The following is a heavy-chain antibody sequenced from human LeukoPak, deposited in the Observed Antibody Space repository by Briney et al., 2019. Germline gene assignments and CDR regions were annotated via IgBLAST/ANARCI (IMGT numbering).Heavy chain of an antibody. CDR3: ARVAPIAAAGSSYYYAIDV. D-gene: IGHD6-25*01. V-gene: IGHV4-4*07. Sequence: SETLSLTCNVSGGSISNYYWTWIRQPAGKGLEWIGRIYSSGTTTYNPSLKSRVAMSVDTSRNQFSLKLNSVTAADTAVYYCARVAPIAAAGSSYYYAIDVWGQGTTVIVSS. CDR2: IYSSGTT. J-gene: IGHJ6*02. CDR1: GGSISNYY.